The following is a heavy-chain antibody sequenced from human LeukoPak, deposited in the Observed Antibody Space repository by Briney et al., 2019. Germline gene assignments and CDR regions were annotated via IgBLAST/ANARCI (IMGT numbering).Heavy chain of an antibody. CDR3: ASPSGSFHEGYFDY. J-gene: IGHJ4*02. CDR2: IIPILGIA. V-gene: IGHV1-69*04. CDR1: GGTFSSYA. Sequence: GASVKVSCKASGGTFSSYAISWVRQAPGQGLEWMGRIIPILGIANYAQKFQGRVTITADKSTSTAYMELSSLRSEDTAVYYCASPSGSFHEGYFDYWGQGTLVTVSS. D-gene: IGHD1-26*01.